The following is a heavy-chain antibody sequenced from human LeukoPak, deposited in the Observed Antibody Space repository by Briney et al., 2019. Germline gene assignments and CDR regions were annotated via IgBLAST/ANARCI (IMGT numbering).Heavy chain of an antibody. CDR1: GGSISSSSYY. CDR2: IYYSGST. Sequence: PSETLSLTCTVSGGSISSSSYYWGWIRQPPGKGLEWIGSIYYSGSTYYNPSLKSRVTISVDTSKNQFSLKLSSVTAADTAVYYCALAYCGGDCYWPNYFDYWGQGTLVTVSS. V-gene: IGHV4-39*01. J-gene: IGHJ4*02. CDR3: ALAYCGGDCYWPNYFDY. D-gene: IGHD2-21*02.